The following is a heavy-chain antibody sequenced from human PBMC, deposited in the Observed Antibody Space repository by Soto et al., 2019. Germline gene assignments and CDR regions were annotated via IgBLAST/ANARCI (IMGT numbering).Heavy chain of an antibody. J-gene: IGHJ6*02. Sequence: PGGSLRLSCAASGFTFSTYGMHWVRQAPGKGLEWVSGINWNGGSTGYADSVMGRFTISRGNAKNSLYLQMNSLRAEDTALYYCARSRQQLDPYYYYYGMDVWGQGTTVTVSS. CDR3: ARSRQQLDPYYYYYGMDV. D-gene: IGHD6-13*01. CDR1: GFTFSTYG. V-gene: IGHV3-20*04. CDR2: INWNGGST.